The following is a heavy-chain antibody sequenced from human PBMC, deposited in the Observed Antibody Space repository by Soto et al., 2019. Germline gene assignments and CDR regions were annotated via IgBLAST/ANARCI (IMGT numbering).Heavy chain of an antibody. CDR3: ARDSYDYIWGSYRQSAFDI. J-gene: IGHJ3*02. CDR1: GFTFSSYW. V-gene: IGHV3-7*01. Sequence: EVQMVESGGGLVQPGGSLRLSCAASGFTFSSYWMSWVRQAPGKGLEWVANIKQDGSEKYYEDSVKGRFTISRDNAKNSLYLQINSLRAEDTAVYYCARDSYDYIWGSYRQSAFDIWGQGTMVTVSS. CDR2: IKQDGSEK. D-gene: IGHD3-16*02.